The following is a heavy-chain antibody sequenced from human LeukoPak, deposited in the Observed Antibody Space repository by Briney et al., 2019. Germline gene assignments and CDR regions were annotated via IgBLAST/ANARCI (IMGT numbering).Heavy chain of an antibody. CDR3: SKLSRDCSTTSCYVDY. CDR2: IRGCSGRT. Sequence: GGSLRLSCAASGFTFTSYAIRWVRKAQGKGPECDSVIRGCSGRTYYADSVKGRFPIFSDNSKNTLYPQMNSLRAEDKTVVFCSKLSRDCSTTSCYVDYWGQGTLVTVSS. V-gene: IGHV3-23*01. J-gene: IGHJ4*02. D-gene: IGHD2-2*01. CDR1: GFTFTSYA.